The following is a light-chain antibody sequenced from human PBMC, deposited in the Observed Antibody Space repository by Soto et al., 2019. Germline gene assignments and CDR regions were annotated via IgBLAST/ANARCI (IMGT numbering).Light chain of an antibody. J-gene: IGLJ1*01. CDR1: SSDVGGYNY. CDR2: EVS. Sequence: QSVLTQPASVSGSPGQSITISCTGTSSDVGGYNYVSWYQQHPGKAPKLMIYEVSNRPSGVSNRFSGSKSGNTASQTISGLQAEDEADYYCSSYTSSSLYVFGTGTKLTVL. V-gene: IGLV2-14*01. CDR3: SSYTSSSLYV.